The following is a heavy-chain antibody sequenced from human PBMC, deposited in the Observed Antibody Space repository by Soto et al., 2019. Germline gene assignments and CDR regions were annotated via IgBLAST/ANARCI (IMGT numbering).Heavy chain of an antibody. D-gene: IGHD3-3*01. V-gene: IGHV4-59*01. CDR1: GGSISSYY. Sequence: SETLSLTCTVSGGSISSYYWSWIRQPPGKGLEWIGYIYYSGSTNYNPSLKSRVTISVDTSKNQFSLKLSSVTAADTAVYYCARVKCGGHDFWSGYYIGWFDPWGQGSLVTAPQ. CDR2: IYYSGST. J-gene: IGHJ5*02. CDR3: ARVKCGGHDFWSGYYIGWFDP.